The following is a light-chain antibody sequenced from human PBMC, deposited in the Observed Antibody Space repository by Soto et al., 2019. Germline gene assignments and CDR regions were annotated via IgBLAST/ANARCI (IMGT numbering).Light chain of an antibody. CDR2: KAS. Sequence: DIQMTQSPSTLSASVGDRVTITCRARQSISRWLAWYQQKPGKAPKLLIYKASSLASGVPSRFSGSGSGTEVTLPIISMQPDDFATYYYQQYNSYSKTFGQGTKVEIK. CDR3: QQYNSYSKT. J-gene: IGKJ1*01. V-gene: IGKV1-5*03. CDR1: QSISRW.